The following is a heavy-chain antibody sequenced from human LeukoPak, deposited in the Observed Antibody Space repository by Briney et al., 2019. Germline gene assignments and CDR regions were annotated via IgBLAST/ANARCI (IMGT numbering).Heavy chain of an antibody. D-gene: IGHD5-18*01. V-gene: IGHV3-7*04. CDR3: ARADSYGSILDY. Sequence: GGSLRLSCAASGFTFSSYWMSWVRQAQGKGLEWVASIDQYGRAKYYVDSVRGRFTFSRDNTKNSLHLQMNSLRAEDTAVYYCARADSYGSILDYWGQGTRVIDSS. CDR1: GFTFSSYW. J-gene: IGHJ4*02. CDR2: IDQYGRAK.